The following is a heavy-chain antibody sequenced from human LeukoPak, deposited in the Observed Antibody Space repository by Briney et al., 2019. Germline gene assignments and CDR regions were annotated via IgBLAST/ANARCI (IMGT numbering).Heavy chain of an antibody. V-gene: IGHV4-59*08. CDR3: ARGPSFGSYSPGAFDI. D-gene: IGHD1-26*01. CDR1: GGSISSYY. CDR2: IYYSGST. J-gene: IGHJ3*02. Sequence: PSETLSLTCTVSGGSISSYYWSWIRQPPGKGLEWIGCIYYSGSTYYNPSLRSRVTIAIDTSKSQFSLKLTSVTAADTAVYYCARGPSFGSYSPGAFDIWGQGTMVTVSS.